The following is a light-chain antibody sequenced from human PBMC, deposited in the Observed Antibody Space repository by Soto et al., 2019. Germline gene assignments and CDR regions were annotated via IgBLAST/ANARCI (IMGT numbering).Light chain of an antibody. J-gene: IGLJ3*02. V-gene: IGLV1-40*01. Sequence: QSVLTQPPSVSGAPGQRVTISCTGSSSNIGAGYPVHWYQQLPGTPPKLLVAGNRPSGVTDRFSVSKSGASASLAITGLQAEDEADYYCQSYDSSRRRRWVFGGGTKLTVL. CDR2: G. CDR1: SSNIGAGYP. CDR3: QSYDSSRRRRWV.